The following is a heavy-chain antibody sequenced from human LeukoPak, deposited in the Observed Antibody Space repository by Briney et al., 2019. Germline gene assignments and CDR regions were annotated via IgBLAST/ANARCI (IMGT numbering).Heavy chain of an antibody. CDR1: GGSFSGYY. CDR3: ARGGYYDSSGYYFDY. V-gene: IGHV4-34*01. CDR2: INHSGST. D-gene: IGHD3-22*01. J-gene: IGHJ4*02. Sequence: PSETLSLTCAVYGGSFSGYYWSWIRQPPGKGLEWIGEINHSGSTNYNPSLKSRVTISVDTSKNQFSLQLSSVTAADTAVYYCARGGYYDSSGYYFDYWGQGTLVTVSS.